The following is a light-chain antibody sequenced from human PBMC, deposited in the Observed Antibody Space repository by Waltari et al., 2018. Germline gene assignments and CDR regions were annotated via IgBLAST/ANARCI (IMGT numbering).Light chain of an antibody. Sequence: QSALTQPASVSGSPGQSITISCPGGSRDVGSSIFVSWYQQYPGKAPKLLIYEVSKRPSGISNRFSASKSGNSASLRISGLQTEDEGDYYCCSYAGKGWVFGGGTKLTVL. J-gene: IGLJ3*02. V-gene: IGLV2-23*02. CDR3: CSYAGKGWV. CDR1: SRDVGSSIF. CDR2: EVS.